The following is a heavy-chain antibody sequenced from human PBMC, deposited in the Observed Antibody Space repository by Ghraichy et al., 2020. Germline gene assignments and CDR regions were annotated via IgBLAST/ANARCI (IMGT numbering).Heavy chain of an antibody. CDR3: ARAYGYDFWSGQSYYFDY. D-gene: IGHD3-3*01. V-gene: IGHV1-69*04. CDR1: GGTFSSYA. J-gene: IGHJ4*02. CDR2: IIPILGIA. Sequence: SVKVSCKASGGTFSSYAISWVRQAPGQGLEWMGRIIPILGIANYAQKFQGRVTITADKSTSTAYMELSSLRSEDTAVYYCARAYGYDFWSGQSYYFDYWGQGTLVTVSS.